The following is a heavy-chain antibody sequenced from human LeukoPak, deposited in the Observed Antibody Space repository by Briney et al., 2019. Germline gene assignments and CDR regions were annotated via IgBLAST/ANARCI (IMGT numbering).Heavy chain of an antibody. Sequence: PGGSLRLSCAASGFTFSSYAMNWVRQAPGKGLEWVSAISGSGSTTYYADSVKGRFTISRDNSKNTLFLQMNSLTAEDTAIYSCARPRLKYCSGGSCFDAFDIWGQGTMVTVSS. J-gene: IGHJ3*02. CDR2: ISGSGSTT. V-gene: IGHV3-23*01. CDR3: ARPRLKYCSGGSCFDAFDI. D-gene: IGHD2-15*01. CDR1: GFTFSSYA.